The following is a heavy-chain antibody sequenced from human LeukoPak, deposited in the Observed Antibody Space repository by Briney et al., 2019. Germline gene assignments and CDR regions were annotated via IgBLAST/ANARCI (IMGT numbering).Heavy chain of an antibody. J-gene: IGHJ3*02. CDR1: GYTFTSYY. Sequence: ASVKVSRKASGYTFTSYYMHWVRQAPGRGLEWMGIINPSGGSTSYAQKFQGRVTMTRDTSTSTVYMELSSLRSEDTAVYYCARDKDIVVVPAAIKPPRRAFDIWGQGTMVTVSS. D-gene: IGHD2-2*02. CDR2: INPSGGST. V-gene: IGHV1-46*03. CDR3: ARDKDIVVVPAAIKPPRRAFDI.